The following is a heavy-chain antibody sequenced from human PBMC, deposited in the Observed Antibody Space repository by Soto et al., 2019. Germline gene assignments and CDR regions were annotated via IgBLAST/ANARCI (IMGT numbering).Heavy chain of an antibody. J-gene: IGHJ4*02. D-gene: IGHD5-12*01. Sequence: GSLRLSCAASGFTFTTYSMNWVRQAPGKGLEWVSSISSTSSYIYYADSVKGRFTISRDNAKNSLYLQMNSLRVEDTAVYYCARVNSAYDLWGQGTLVTVSS. CDR2: ISSTSSYI. CDR3: ARVNSAYDL. V-gene: IGHV3-21*01. CDR1: GFTFTTYS.